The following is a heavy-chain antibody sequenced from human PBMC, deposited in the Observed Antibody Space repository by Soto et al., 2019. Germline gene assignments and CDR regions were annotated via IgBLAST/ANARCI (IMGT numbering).Heavy chain of an antibody. J-gene: IGHJ4*02. D-gene: IGHD3-22*01. CDR1: GGSISSSSYY. CDR2: IYYSGST. CDR3: ARLTYYYDSSGYSGGFDY. V-gene: IGHV4-39*01. Sequence: SETLSLTCTVSGGSISSSSYYWGWIRQPPGKGLEWIGSIYYSGSTYYNPSLKSRVTISVDTSKNQFSLKLSSVTAADTAVYYCARLTYYYDSSGYSGGFDYWGQGTLVTVAS.